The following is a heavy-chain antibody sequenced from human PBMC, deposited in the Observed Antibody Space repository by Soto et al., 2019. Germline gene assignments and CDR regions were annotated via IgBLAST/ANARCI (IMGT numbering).Heavy chain of an antibody. Sequence: QVQLVQSGGEVKKPGASVKVSCKTSGYSFTTYGISWVRQAPGQGLEWMGWISAYNGNTNYAQKLQGRVTMTTDTSTSTAYMELRSLRSDDTAVYYCAREGPAPYYYYGMDVWRQGSTVTVSS. CDR3: AREGPAPYYYYGMDV. CDR1: GYSFTTYG. J-gene: IGHJ6*02. CDR2: ISAYNGNT. V-gene: IGHV1-18*01.